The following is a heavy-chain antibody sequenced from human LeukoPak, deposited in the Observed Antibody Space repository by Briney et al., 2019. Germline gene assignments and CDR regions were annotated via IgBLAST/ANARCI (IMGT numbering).Heavy chain of an antibody. J-gene: IGHJ4*02. CDR3: AKDDRVVAGNSFDN. V-gene: IGHV3-23*01. CDR2: ITGSADST. D-gene: IGHD6-19*01. Sequence: GGSLRLSCAASGFTFDNYAMSWVRQAPGKELEWVSSITGSADSTYYADSVKGRFTISRDNPKNTLYLQMNSLRAEDTAVYYCAKDDRVVAGNSFDNWGQGTLVTVSS. CDR1: GFTFDNYA.